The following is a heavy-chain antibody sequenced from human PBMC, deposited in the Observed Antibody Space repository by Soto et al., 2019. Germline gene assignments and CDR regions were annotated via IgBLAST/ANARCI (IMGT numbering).Heavy chain of an antibody. CDR3: AKARATYDSSGFYFRPLDS. V-gene: IGHV3-23*01. J-gene: IGHJ4*02. CDR2: IGSGGAPT. CDR1: GFTFKTYD. Sequence: EVQLLESGGDLVQPGGSLRLSCAASGFTFKTYDMSWVRQAPGKGLEWVSVIGSGGAPTYYTDSVKGRFTISRDNSKNTLLLQMDSLRAEDTAVYYCAKARATYDSSGFYFRPLDSWGQGTLVTVSS. D-gene: IGHD3-22*01.